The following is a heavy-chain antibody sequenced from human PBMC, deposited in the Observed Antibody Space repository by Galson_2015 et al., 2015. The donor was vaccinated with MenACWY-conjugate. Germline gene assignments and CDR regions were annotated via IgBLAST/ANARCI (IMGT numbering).Heavy chain of an antibody. CDR3: ARHPPGGRGLDV. D-gene: IGHD1-26*01. CDR2: INPLDSNI. Sequence: QSGAEVKKPGESLKISCKGSAYIFTNYWIAWVRQMPGRGLEWVGLINPLDSNIRYSPSFQGQVTISADKSISTAYLQWSSLKASDTAMYYCARHPPGGRGLDVWGQGTTVTVPS. V-gene: IGHV5-51*01. CDR1: AYIFTNYW. J-gene: IGHJ6*02.